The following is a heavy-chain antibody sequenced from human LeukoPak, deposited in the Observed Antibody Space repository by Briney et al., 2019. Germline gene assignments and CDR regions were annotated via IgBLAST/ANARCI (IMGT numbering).Heavy chain of an antibody. CDR2: ISSDGGST. V-gene: IGHV3-64*04. CDR1: GFTFTPYA. Sequence: GGSLRLTRSASGFTFTPYAIHWVRQAPGKGLEYVSAISSDGGSTYYADSVKGRFTISRDNSKNTLFLQMNSLRAEDTAVYYCATRGGVGRTNWFDPSGQGTLVTVSS. CDR3: ATRGGVGRTNWFDP. J-gene: IGHJ5*02. D-gene: IGHD3-16*01.